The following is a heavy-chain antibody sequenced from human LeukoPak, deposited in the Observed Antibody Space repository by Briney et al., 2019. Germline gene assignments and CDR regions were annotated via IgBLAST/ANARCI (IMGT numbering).Heavy chain of an antibody. D-gene: IGHD3/OR15-3a*01. Sequence: GGSLRLSCAASGFTFTNYAVSWVRQAPGKGLEWVSAEGSRGGTYYADSVKGRFTISRDSSENTLSLQMNSLRVGDTALYYCASRTWTGAGYYAFDIWGQGTMVTVSS. CDR3: ASRTWTGAGYYAFDI. CDR1: GFTFTNYA. V-gene: IGHV3-23*01. J-gene: IGHJ3*02. CDR2: EGSRGGT.